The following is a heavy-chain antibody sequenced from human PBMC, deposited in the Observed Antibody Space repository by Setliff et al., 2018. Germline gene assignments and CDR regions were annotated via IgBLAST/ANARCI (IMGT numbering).Heavy chain of an antibody. CDR2: ISAYNGNT. CDR3: ARTYCGGDCYPSPFDY. J-gene: IGHJ4*02. CDR1: GYTFTSYG. D-gene: IGHD2-21*02. Sequence: SVKVSCKASGYTFTSYGISWVRQAPGQGLGWMGWISAYNGNTNYAQKLQGRVTMTTDTSTSTAYMELRSLRSDDTAVYYCARTYCGGDCYPSPFDYWGQGTLVTVSS. V-gene: IGHV1-18*01.